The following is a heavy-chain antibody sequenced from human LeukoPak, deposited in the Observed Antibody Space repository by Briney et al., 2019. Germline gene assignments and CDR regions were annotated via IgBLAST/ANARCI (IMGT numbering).Heavy chain of an antibody. CDR3: ASDGGRSNLAVL. CDR2: IYNSGTT. D-gene: IGHD6-19*01. Sequence: SETLSLTCTVSGGSIGSYYWSWMRQFAGNGLEWLGRIYNSGTTHYNPSLKSRVTISVDTSKNQISLKLTSVTAADTAVYYCASDGGRSNLAVLWGQGTLVTVSS. V-gene: IGHV4-4*07. CDR1: GGSIGSYY. J-gene: IGHJ4*02.